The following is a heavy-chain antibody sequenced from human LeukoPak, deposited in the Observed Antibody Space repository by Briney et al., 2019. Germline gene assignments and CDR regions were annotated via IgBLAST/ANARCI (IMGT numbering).Heavy chain of an antibody. CDR2: INPNSGGT. D-gene: IGHD2-2*01. CDR1: GSTFTGYY. J-gene: IGHJ6*02. Sequence: ASVKVSCKASGSTFTGYYMHWVRQAPGQGLEWMGCINPNSGGTDYAQKFQGRVTMTRDTSLSTAYMELSRLRSDDTAVYYCTRATSVVVPAADHYYYGMDVWGQGTTVTVSS. V-gene: IGHV1-2*02. CDR3: TRATSVVVPAADHYYYGMDV.